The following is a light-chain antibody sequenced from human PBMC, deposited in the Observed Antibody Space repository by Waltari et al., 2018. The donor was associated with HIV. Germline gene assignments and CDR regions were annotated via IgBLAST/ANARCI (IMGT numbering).Light chain of an antibody. Sequence: EIVLTQSPGTLSSSPGGRPTVSCRASQSVSSSYLAWYQQTPGQTPRLLIYGASSRATGIPDRFSGSGSGTDFTLTISRLEPEDFAVYYCQQYGSSPPLTFGPGTKVDIK. CDR1: QSVSSSY. J-gene: IGKJ3*01. CDR2: GAS. CDR3: QQYGSSPPLT. V-gene: IGKV3-20*01.